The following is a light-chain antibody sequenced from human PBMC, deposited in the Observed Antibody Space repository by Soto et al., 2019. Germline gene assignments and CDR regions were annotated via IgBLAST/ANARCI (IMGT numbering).Light chain of an antibody. CDR3: HHYGSSLWT. CDR2: GAS. V-gene: IGKV3-20*01. CDR1: QSVSSKY. Sequence: EIVLTQSPGTLSLSPGERATLSCRASQSVSSKYVAWYQQKPGQGPRLLIYGASYRATGIPDRFSGSGSGTDFTLTISRLEPEDFAVYYCHHYGSSLWTFGQGTEVEIK. J-gene: IGKJ1*01.